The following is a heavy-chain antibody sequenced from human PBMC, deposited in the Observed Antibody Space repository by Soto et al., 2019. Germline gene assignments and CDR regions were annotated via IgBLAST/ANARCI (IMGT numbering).Heavy chain of an antibody. J-gene: IGHJ4*02. CDR1: GFTFSSYA. Sequence: EVQLLESGGGLVQPGGSLRLSCAASGFTFSSYAMSWVRQAPGKGLEWVSAISGSGGSTYYADSVKGRFTISRDNSKNTLYLHMNSLRAEDTAVYYCAKDRPMSSVGEPYYFDCWGQGTLVTVSS. CDR3: AKDRPMSSVGEPYYFDC. D-gene: IGHD3-16*01. CDR2: ISGSGGST. V-gene: IGHV3-23*01.